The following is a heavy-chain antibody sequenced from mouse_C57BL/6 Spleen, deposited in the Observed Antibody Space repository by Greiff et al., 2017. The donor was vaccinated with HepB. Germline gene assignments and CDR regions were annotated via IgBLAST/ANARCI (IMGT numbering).Heavy chain of an antibody. D-gene: IGHD2-5*01. CDR2: IYPGSGST. CDR1: GYTFTSYW. V-gene: IGHV1-55*01. J-gene: IGHJ3*01. CDR3: ARSLYDSNYGFAY. Sequence: QVQLQQPGAELVKPGASVKMSCKASGYTFTSYWITWVKQRPGQGLEWIGDIYPGSGSTNYNEKFKSKATLTVDTSSSTAYMQLSSLTSEDSAVYYCARSLYDSNYGFAYWGQGTLVTVSA.